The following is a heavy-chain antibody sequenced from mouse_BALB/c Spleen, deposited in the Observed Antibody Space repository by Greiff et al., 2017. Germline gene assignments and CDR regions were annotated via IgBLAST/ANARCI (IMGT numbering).Heavy chain of an antibody. J-gene: IGHJ1*01. CDR2: ILPGSGST. CDR1: GYTFSSYC. CDR3: AKGAIGV. Sequence: QVQLQQSGAELVKPGASVKISCKASGYTFSSYCIEWVKQRPGHGLEWIGEILPGSGSTNYNEKFKGKATFTAETSSNTAYMQLSSLTSEDSAVCYCAKGAIGVWGEGTTVTVSS. V-gene: IGHV1-9*01.